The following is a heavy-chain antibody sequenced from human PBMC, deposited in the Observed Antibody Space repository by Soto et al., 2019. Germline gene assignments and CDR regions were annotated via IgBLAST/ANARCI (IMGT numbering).Heavy chain of an antibody. CDR3: ARGGGAWFGELSIDY. V-gene: IGHV3-53*02. J-gene: IGHJ4*02. Sequence: DVQLVETGGGLIQPGGSLRLSCAASGFSVSSNYMSWVRQAPGKGLEWVSVIYSGGSTYYADSVKGRFTISRDNSKNTLYLQMDSLRAEDTAVSYCARGGGAWFGELSIDYWGQGTLVTVSS. D-gene: IGHD3-10*01. CDR2: IYSGGST. CDR1: GFSVSSNY.